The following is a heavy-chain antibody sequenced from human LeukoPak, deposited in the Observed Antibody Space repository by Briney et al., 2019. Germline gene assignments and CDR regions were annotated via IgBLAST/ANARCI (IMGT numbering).Heavy chain of an antibody. CDR3: ARRGYDFWSGYSPFDY. J-gene: IGHJ4*02. CDR1: GGSISSSSYY. V-gene: IGHV4-39*01. Sequence: SGTLSLTCPVSGGSISSSSYYWGWIRQPPGKGLEGSGRFYYCGSTYNNPSLKSRVTISVDTSKNQFSLKLSSVTAADTAVYYCARRGYDFWSGYSPFDYWGQGTLVTVSS. D-gene: IGHD3-3*01. CDR2: FYYCGST.